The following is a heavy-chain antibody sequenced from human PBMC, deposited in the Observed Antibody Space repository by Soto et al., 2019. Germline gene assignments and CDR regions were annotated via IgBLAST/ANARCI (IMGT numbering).Heavy chain of an antibody. CDR1: GGTFSGYA. D-gene: IGHD1-20*01. CDR2: IIPLLGIT. J-gene: IGHJ1*01. Sequence: QAQLMQSGAEVKKPGSSVKVSCKASGGTFSGYAINWVRQDPGQGLEWMGGIIPLLGITDYGQKFQGRITIAEDESTGTAYMDLRGMRSEDTAVYYCARDPRSITGTTSSEDFEHWGQGTLVSVSS. CDR3: ARDPRSITGTTSSEDFEH. V-gene: IGHV1-69*01.